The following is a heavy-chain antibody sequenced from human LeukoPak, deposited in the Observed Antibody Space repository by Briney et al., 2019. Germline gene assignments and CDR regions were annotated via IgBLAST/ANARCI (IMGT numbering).Heavy chain of an antibody. D-gene: IGHD4-23*01. Sequence: PSETLSLTCTVSGGSISSSSYYWGWIRQPPGKGLEWIGSIYYSGSTYYNPSLKSRVAISVDTSKNQFSLKLSSVTAADTAVYYCAREKTTVVYYFDYWGQGTLVTVSS. CDR3: AREKTTVVYYFDY. CDR2: IYYSGST. J-gene: IGHJ4*02. V-gene: IGHV4-39*07. CDR1: GGSISSSSYY.